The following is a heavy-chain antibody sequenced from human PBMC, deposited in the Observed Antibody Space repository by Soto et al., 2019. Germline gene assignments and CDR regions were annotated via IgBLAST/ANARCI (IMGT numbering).Heavy chain of an antibody. D-gene: IGHD7-27*01. CDR3: ARRPNWGMEGMGA. J-gene: IGHJ6*02. V-gene: IGHV2-5*01. Sequence: QITLKESGPTLVKPTQTLTLTCTLSGFSLNTGGGGVVWIRQPPGKALEWLALIYWNDDKRYSPSLKSRLTITKDTSIKPVVLTMTNMDPVDTATYYCARRPNWGMEGMGAWGPGTTVTVSS. CDR2: IYWNDDK. CDR1: GFSLNTGGGG.